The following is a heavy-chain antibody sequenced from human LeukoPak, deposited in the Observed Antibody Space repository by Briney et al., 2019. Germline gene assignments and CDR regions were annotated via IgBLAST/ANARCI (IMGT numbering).Heavy chain of an antibody. D-gene: IGHD6-13*01. CDR1: GGSIRNYY. V-gene: IGHV4-59*01. CDR2: IYYSGST. CDR3: ARVYYSSSYDYWYFDR. Sequence: SETLSLTCTVSGGSIRNYYWSWIRQPPGKGLEWIGYIYYSGSTNYNPSLKSRVTISVDTSKNQFSLKLSSVTAADTAVYYCARVYYSSSYDYWYFDRWGRGTLVTVSS. J-gene: IGHJ2*01.